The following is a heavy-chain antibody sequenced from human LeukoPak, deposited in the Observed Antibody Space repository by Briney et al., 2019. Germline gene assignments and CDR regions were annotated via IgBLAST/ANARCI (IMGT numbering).Heavy chain of an antibody. J-gene: IGHJ4*02. CDR3: AKVPLKGYNYGYYFDY. D-gene: IGHD5-18*01. CDR1: GFTFDDYA. V-gene: IGHV3-43*02. Sequence: GGSLRLSCAASGFTFDDYATHWVRQAPGKGLEWVSLISGDGGSTIYADSVKGRFTISRDNSKNSLYLRMNSLRTEDTALYYCAKVPLKGYNYGYYFDYWGQGTLVTVSS. CDR2: ISGDGGST.